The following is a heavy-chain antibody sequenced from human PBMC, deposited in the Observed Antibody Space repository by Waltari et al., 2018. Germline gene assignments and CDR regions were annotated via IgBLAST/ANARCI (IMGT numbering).Heavy chain of an antibody. V-gene: IGHV4-39*01. CDR1: GVSITRNRHY. Sequence: QVQVQESGPGLVKPSETLSLPCRVSGVSITRNRHYWGWIRQPPGQGLEWIGTMSYSGATYSSPSLKSRVTISRDTSENQLSLKLGSVTAADTAVYYCATYIGASLGTAAFDVWGQGTTVTVSS. J-gene: IGHJ3*01. CDR3: ATYIGASLGTAAFDV. D-gene: IGHD5-12*01. CDR2: MSYSGAT.